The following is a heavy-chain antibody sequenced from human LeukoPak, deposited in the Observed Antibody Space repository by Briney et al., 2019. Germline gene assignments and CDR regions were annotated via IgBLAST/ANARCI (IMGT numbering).Heavy chain of an antibody. Sequence: SETLSLTCAVYGGSFSGYYWSWIRQPPGQGLEWIGEINHSGSTNYNPSLKSRVTISVDTSKNQFSLKLSSVTAADTAVYYCARGLVGYDYVWGSYRPRRYYFDYWGQGTLVTVSS. CDR2: INHSGST. V-gene: IGHV4-34*01. D-gene: IGHD3-16*02. CDR3: ARGLVGYDYVWGSYRPRRYYFDY. CDR1: GGSFSGYY. J-gene: IGHJ4*02.